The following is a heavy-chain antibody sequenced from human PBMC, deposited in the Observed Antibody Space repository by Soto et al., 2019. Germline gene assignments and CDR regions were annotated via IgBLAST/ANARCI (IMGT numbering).Heavy chain of an antibody. Sequence: EVQLLASGGGLVQPGGSLRLSCVGSGFTFINYAMNWARQTPGKGLEWVSTLSGGGDRTFDAVTVKGRFTISRDNSKNTVNLQTNSLSAADTAVSYCSEKVLGSTSRPDWWYFDLWGRGTLVTVSS. J-gene: IGHJ2*01. V-gene: IGHV3-23*01. CDR3: SEKVLGSTSRPDWWYFDL. D-gene: IGHD2-2*01. CDR1: GFTFINYA. CDR2: LSGGGDRT.